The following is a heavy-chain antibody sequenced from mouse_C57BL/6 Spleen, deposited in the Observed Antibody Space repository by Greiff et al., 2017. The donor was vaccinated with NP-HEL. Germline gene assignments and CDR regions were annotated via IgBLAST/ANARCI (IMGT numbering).Heavy chain of an antibody. CDR2: ISSGCSYT. CDR1: GLPFSSNG. J-gene: IGHJ3*01. CDR3: ARHERDDYTWFAY. Sequence: EVKVVESGGDLVKPGGSLKLPCAASGLPFSSNGMSWVRQTPNKRLEGVATISSGCSYTYYPDSVKGRFTITRDNAKNTLYLQMSSLKSEDTAMYYCARHERDDYTWFAYWGQGTLVTVSA. D-gene: IGHD2-4*01. V-gene: IGHV5-6*01.